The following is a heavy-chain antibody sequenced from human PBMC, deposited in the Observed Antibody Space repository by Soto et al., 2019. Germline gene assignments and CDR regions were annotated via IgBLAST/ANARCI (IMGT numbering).Heavy chain of an antibody. CDR3: ARDFGSGQSWFDP. J-gene: IGHJ5*02. V-gene: IGHV3-33*01. Sequence: VAVIWYDGSNKYYADSVKGRFTISRDNSKNTLYLQMNSLRAEDTAVYYCARDFGSGQSWFDPWGQGTLVTVSS. CDR2: IWYDGSNK. D-gene: IGHD3-10*01.